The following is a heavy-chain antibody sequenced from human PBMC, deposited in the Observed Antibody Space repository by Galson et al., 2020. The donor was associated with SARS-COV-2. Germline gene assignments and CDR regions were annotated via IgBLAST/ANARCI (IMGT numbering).Heavy chain of an antibody. CDR2: IYYSGST. V-gene: IGHV4-31*03. D-gene: IGHD3-22*01. CDR3: ARVCLDSSVYVNWFDP. J-gene: IGHJ5*02. CDR1: GGSISSGGYY. Sequence: SETLSLTCTVSGGSISSGGYYWSWIRQHPGKGLEWIGYIYYSGSTYYNPSLKSRVTISVDTSKNQFSLKLSSVTAADTAVYYCARVCLDSSVYVNWFDPWGQGTLVTVSS.